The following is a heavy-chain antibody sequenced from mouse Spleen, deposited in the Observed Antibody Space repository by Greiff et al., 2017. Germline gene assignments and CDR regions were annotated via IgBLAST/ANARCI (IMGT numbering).Heavy chain of an antibody. D-gene: IGHD1-1*01. Sequence: VQLQESGAELMKPGASVKISCKATGYTFSSYWIEWVKQRPGHGLEWIGEILPGSGNTYYNEKFKGKATLTAEKSSSTAYMQLSSLTSEDSAVYFCAREDYYDGSYGYWGQGTTLTVSS. V-gene: IGHV1-9*01. J-gene: IGHJ2*01. CDR1: GYTFSSYW. CDR3: AREDYYDGSYGY. CDR2: ILPGSGNT.